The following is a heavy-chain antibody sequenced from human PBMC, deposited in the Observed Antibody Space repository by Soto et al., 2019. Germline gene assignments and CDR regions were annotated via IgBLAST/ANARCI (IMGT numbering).Heavy chain of an antibody. CDR3: ARSPGVFDY. J-gene: IGHJ4*02. Sequence: QVQLVQSGAEVKKPGSSVKVSCKASGGTFSSLAISWVRQAPGQGLEWMGGLVPVFGTANYAQKFQDRVTITADKSTSTSYMELSSLXXXDTAVYYCARSPGVFDYWGQGTLVTVSX. D-gene: IGHD3-10*01. V-gene: IGHV1-69*06. CDR2: LVPVFGTA. CDR1: GGTFSSLA.